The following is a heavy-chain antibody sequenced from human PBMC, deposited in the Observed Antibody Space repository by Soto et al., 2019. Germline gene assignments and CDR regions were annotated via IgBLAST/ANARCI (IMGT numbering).Heavy chain of an antibody. V-gene: IGHV1-8*01. CDR2: MNPNSGNT. Sequence: QVQLVQSGAEVKKPGASVKVSCKASGYTFTSYDINWVRQATGQGLEWMGWMNPNSGNTGYAQKFQGRVTMTRNTSISTAYMELSSLRSEDTAVYYCAREGKSTRKIFGVAIIRHGFDPWGQGTLVTVSS. D-gene: IGHD3-3*01. CDR3: AREGKSTRKIFGVAIIRHGFDP. CDR1: GYTFTSYD. J-gene: IGHJ5*02.